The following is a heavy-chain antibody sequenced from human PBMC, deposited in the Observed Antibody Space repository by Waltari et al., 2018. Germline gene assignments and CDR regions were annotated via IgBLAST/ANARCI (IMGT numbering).Heavy chain of an antibody. CDR2: ITPILGIA. J-gene: IGHJ4*02. CDR1: GGTFSSYA. Sequence: QVQLVQSGAEVKKPGSSVKVSCKASGGTFSSYAISWVRQAPGQGLAWMGRITPILGIANYAQKFQGRVTITADKSTSTAYMELSSLRSEDTAVYYCAREDSSSPRPLDYWGQGTLVTVSS. V-gene: IGHV1-69*09. CDR3: AREDSSSPRPLDY. D-gene: IGHD6-6*01.